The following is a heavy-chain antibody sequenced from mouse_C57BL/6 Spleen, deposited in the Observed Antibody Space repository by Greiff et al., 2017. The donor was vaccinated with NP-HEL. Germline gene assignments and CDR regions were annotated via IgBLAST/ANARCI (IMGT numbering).Heavy chain of an antibody. Sequence: EVKLMESGPELVKPGDSVKISCKASGYSFTGYFMNWVMQSHGKSLEWIGRINPYNGDTFYNQKFKGKATLTVDKSSSTAHMELRSLTSEDSAVYYCARNYYSNLYYAMDYWGQGTSVTVSS. D-gene: IGHD2-5*01. CDR3: ARNYYSNLYYAMDY. J-gene: IGHJ4*01. CDR1: GYSFTGYF. V-gene: IGHV1-20*01. CDR2: INPYNGDT.